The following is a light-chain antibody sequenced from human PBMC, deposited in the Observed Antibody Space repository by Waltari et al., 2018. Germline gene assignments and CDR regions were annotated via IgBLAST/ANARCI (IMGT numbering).Light chain of an antibody. CDR3: HSRETFSTRL. CDR1: SLRSYY. CDR2: GPN. J-gene: IGLJ2*01. V-gene: IGLV3-19*01. Sequence: SSDLTQDSSLSVALGQTARITCHGDSLRSYYPSWYQQRTGQAPILVLYGPNNRPSGIPDRFSGSTSGNTASLTITGAQAEDEADYYCHSRETFSTRLFGGGTRLTV.